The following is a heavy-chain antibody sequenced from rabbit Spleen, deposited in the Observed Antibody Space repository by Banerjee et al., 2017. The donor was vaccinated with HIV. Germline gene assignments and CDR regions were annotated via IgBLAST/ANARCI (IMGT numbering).Heavy chain of an antibody. V-gene: IGHV1S40*01. J-gene: IGHJ6*01. CDR3: ARDTASSFSSYGMDL. CDR1: GVSFSGDSY. CDR2: IDAGSSGFT. D-gene: IGHD8-1*01. Sequence: QSLEESGGDLVKPGASLTLTCIASGVSFSGDSYMCWVRQAPGKGLEWVVCIDAGSSGFTYYASWAKGRFTISKPSSTTATLQMTSLTAADTATYFCARDTASSFSSYGMDLWGPGTLVTVS.